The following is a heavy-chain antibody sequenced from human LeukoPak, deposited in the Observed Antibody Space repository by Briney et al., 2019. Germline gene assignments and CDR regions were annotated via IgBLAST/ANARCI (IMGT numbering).Heavy chain of an antibody. CDR1: GFTFSNYW. J-gene: IGHJ4*02. Sequence: PGGSLRLSCAASGFTFSNYWMTWVRQAPGKGREWVANINQDGSDKYYVDSVKGRFSISRDNTKNSLFLQMNSLRAEDTAVYYCVVTRTRGDHWGQGTLVTVSS. CDR2: INQDGSDK. V-gene: IGHV3-7*03. D-gene: IGHD2-21*01. CDR3: VVTRTRGDH.